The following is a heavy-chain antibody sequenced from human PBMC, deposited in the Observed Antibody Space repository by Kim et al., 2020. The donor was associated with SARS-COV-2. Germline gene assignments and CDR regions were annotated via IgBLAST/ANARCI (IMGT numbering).Heavy chain of an antibody. J-gene: IGHJ3*02. Sequence: QGRVTITRDTSASTAYMELSSLRSEDTAVYYCARVYYYGSGSLTPDAFDIWGQGTMVTVSS. D-gene: IGHD3-10*01. CDR3: ARVYYYGSGSLTPDAFDI. V-gene: IGHV1-3*01.